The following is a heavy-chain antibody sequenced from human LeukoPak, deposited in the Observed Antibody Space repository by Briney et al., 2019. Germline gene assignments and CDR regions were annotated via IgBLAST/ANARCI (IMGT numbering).Heavy chain of an antibody. J-gene: IGHJ5*02. D-gene: IGHD6-13*01. CDR2: ISSSGSYI. Sequence: GGSLRLSCAASGFTFSSYSMNWVRQAPGEGLEWVSSISSSGSYIYYADSVKGRFTISRDNANTSLYLQMNSLRAEDTAVYYCARDRSIAAAGTWWFAPWGQGTLVTVSS. CDR1: GFTFSSYS. V-gene: IGHV3-21*01. CDR3: ARDRSIAAAGTWWFAP.